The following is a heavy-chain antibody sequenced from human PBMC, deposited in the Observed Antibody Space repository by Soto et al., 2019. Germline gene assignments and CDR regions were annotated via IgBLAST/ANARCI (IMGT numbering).Heavy chain of an antibody. CDR1: GFKFSNYG. CDR2: IWPDGNIE. J-gene: IGHJ5*02. V-gene: IGHV3-33*01. D-gene: IGHD1-26*01. Sequence: QVQLVESGEGVVQPGRSLRLSCSASGFKFSNYGFHWVRQAPGKRLEWVAAIWPDGNIEHYLDAVKGRFTISRDNSNNTLSLRMNSLSPDDTAIYYCARAGIVATTQLGWFDPWGQGTLVIVSS. CDR3: ARAGIVATTQLGWFDP.